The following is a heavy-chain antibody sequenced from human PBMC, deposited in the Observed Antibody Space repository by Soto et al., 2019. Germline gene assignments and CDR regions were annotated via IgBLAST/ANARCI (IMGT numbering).Heavy chain of an antibody. V-gene: IGHV4-31*03. J-gene: IGHJ4*02. CDR3: ARDTQRGYSGYFDS. CDR1: GGSLSSGGYY. Sequence: QVQLQESGPGLVKPSQTLSLSCTVSGGSLSSGGYYWSWIRQHPGKGLAWIGFIYYSGSTYYTPSLKSRVTISVDTSQNQFSLKLSSVTAADTAVYYCARDTQRGYSGYFDSWGQGTLVTVSS. D-gene: IGHD5-12*01. CDR2: IYYSGST.